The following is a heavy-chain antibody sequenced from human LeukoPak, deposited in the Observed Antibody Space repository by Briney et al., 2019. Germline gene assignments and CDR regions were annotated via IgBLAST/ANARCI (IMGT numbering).Heavy chain of an antibody. CDR3: ARELTKSNWFDP. CDR2: INPNSGGT. V-gene: IGHV1-2*02. D-gene: IGHD2-8*01. CDR1: GYTFTGYY. J-gene: IGHJ5*02. Sequence: ASVKVACKASGYTFTGYYMHWVRQAPGQGLEWMGWINPNSGGTNYAQKFQGRVTMTRDTSISTAYMELSRLRSDDTAVYYCARELTKSNWFDPWGQGTLVTVSS.